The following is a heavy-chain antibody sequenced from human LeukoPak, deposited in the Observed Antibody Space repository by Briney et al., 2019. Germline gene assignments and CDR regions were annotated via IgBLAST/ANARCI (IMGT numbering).Heavy chain of an antibody. CDR3: ARDRTRDCSGGGCYCHYFDY. D-gene: IGHD2-15*01. V-gene: IGHV3-30*03. CDR2: ISYDGSNK. J-gene: IGHJ4*02. CDR1: GFTFSSYG. Sequence: GGSLRLSCAASGFTFSSYGMHWVRQAPGKGLEWVAVISYDGSNKYYADSVRGRFTISRDNSKNTLYLQMNSLRAEDTAMYYCARDRTRDCSGGGCYCHYFDYWGQGTLVTVSS.